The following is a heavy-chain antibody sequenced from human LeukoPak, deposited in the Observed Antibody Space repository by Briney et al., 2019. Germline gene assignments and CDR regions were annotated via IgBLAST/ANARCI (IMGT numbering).Heavy chain of an antibody. CDR3: ARDRVGYCASISCFTFDN. J-gene: IGHJ4*02. CDR2: IWYDGSNK. Sequence: GGSLRLSCAASGFTLNTHGMHWVRQAPGKGLEWVAVIWYDGSNKYYADSVKGRFTISRDNSKNMVYLEMNSLRAEDTAMYYCARDRVGYCASISCFTFDNWGQGTLVTVSS. D-gene: IGHD2-2*01. V-gene: IGHV3-33*01. CDR1: GFTLNTHG.